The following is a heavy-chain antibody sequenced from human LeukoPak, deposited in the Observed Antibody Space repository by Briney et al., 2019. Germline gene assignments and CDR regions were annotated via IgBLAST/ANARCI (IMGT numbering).Heavy chain of an antibody. CDR2: ISSSSSYI. V-gene: IGHV3-21*01. CDR3: ARDSSSSGDAFDI. D-gene: IGHD6-6*01. Sequence: GALRLSCAASGFTFSSYSMNWVRQAPGKGLEWVSSISSSSSYIYYADSVKGRFTISRDNAKNSLYLQMNSLRAEDTAVYYCARDSSSSGDAFDIWGQGTMVTVSS. CDR1: GFTFSSYS. J-gene: IGHJ3*02.